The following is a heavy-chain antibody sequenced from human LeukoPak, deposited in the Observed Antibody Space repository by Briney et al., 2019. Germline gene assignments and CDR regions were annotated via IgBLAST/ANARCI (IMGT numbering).Heavy chain of an antibody. CDR1: GFTFSSYW. CDR3: ARVNLWFGELTFDY. Sequence: PGGSLRLSCAASGFTFSSYWMSWVRQAPGKRLEWVANIKQDGSEKYYVDSVKGRFTISRDNAKNSLYLQMNSLRAEDTAVYYCARVNLWFGELTFDYWGQGTLVTVSS. V-gene: IGHV3-7*01. CDR2: IKQDGSEK. D-gene: IGHD3-10*01. J-gene: IGHJ4*02.